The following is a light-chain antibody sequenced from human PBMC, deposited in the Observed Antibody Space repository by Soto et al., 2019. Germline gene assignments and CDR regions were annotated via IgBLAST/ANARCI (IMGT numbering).Light chain of an antibody. CDR1: QSISSY. V-gene: IGKV1-39*01. J-gene: IGKJ1*01. CDR3: QQYYSYPPT. CDR2: AAS. Sequence: DIQMTQSLSSLSASVGDRVTITCRESQSISSYLNWYQQKPGKAPKLLIYAASSLQSGVPSRFSGSGSGTDFTLTISCLQSEDFATYYCQQYYSYPPTFGHGTKV.